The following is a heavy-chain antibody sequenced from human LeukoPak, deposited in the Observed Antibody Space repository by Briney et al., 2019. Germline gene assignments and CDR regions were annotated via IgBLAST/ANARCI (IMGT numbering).Heavy chain of an antibody. CDR1: GGSISSYY. D-gene: IGHD3-3*01. CDR2: IYTSGST. J-gene: IGHJ5*02. V-gene: IGHV4-4*07. Sequence: SETLSLTCTVSGGSISSYYWSWIRQPAGKGLEWIGRIYTSGSTNYNPSLKSRVTMSVDTSKNQFSLKLTSVTAADTAVYYCARVYYDFWSSMGWFDPWGQGTLVTVSS. CDR3: ARVYYDFWSSMGWFDP.